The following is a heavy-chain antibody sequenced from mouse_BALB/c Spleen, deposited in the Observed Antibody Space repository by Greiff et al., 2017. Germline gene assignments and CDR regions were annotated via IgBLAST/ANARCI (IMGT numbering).Heavy chain of an antibody. J-gene: IGHJ4*01. V-gene: IGHV3-6*02. CDR3: ARDHYYGYEGWVDY. Sequence: EVKLMESGPGLVKPSQSLSLTCSVTGYSITSGYYWNWIRQFPGNKLEWMGYISYDGSNNYNPSLKNRISITRDTSKNQFFLKLNSVTTEDTATYYCARDHYYGYEGWVDYWGQGTSVTVSS. CDR1: GYSITSGYY. CDR2: ISYDGSN. D-gene: IGHD1-2*01.